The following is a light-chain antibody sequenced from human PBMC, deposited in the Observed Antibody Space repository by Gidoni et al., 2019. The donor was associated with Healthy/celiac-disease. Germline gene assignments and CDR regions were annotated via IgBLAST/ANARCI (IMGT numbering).Light chain of an antibody. J-gene: IGLJ1*01. CDR3: QSYDSSLSAYV. Sequence: SVLTQPPSVSGAPGQRVTISCTGSSSNIGAGYDVPWYQHLPGTAPKLLIYSNSNRPSGVPDRFSGSKSGTSASLAITGLQAEDEADYYCQSYDSSLSAYVFGTGTKVTVL. CDR1: SSNIGAGYD. V-gene: IGLV1-40*01. CDR2: SNS.